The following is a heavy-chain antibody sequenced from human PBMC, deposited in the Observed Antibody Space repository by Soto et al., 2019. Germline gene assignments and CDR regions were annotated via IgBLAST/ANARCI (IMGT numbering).Heavy chain of an antibody. D-gene: IGHD3-22*01. V-gene: IGHV1-2*02. J-gene: IGHJ4*02. CDR3: AKDRSQLGYYYGSSGYYSDY. CDR2: INPNSGGT. Sequence: ASVKVSCKASGYTFTGYYMHWVRQAPGQGLEWMGWINPNSGGTNYAQKFQGRVTMTRDTSISTAYMELSRLRSDDTAVYYCAKDRSQLGYYYGSSGYYSDYWGQGTLVTVSS. CDR1: GYTFTGYY.